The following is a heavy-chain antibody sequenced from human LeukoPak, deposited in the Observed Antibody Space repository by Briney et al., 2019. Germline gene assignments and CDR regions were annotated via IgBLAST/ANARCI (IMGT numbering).Heavy chain of an antibody. D-gene: IGHD3-9*01. CDR3: ARQPHLTGPPDY. CDR2: IDPSDSYT. V-gene: IGHV5-10-1*01. J-gene: IGHJ4*02. Sequence: GESLKISCKGSGYSFTSYLISWVRQMPGKGLGWMGRIDPSDSYTNYSPSFQGHVTISADKSISTAYLQWSSLKASDTAMYYCARQPHLTGPPDYWGQGTLVTVSS. CDR1: GYSFTSYL.